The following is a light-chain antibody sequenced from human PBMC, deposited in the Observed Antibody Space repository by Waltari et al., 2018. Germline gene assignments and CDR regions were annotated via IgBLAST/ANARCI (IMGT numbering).Light chain of an antibody. Sequence: QSALPQPRSVSGSPGPSVTIPCTGTSSSVGGYNYVSWYQHPPGKAPKTRIYDVTKPPSGVPDRFSGSKSGNTASLTISGLQAEDEADYYCCSYAGSSTFVVFGGGTKLTVL. J-gene: IGLJ2*01. V-gene: IGLV2-11*01. CDR3: CSYAGSSTFVV. CDR2: DVT. CDR1: SSSVGGYNY.